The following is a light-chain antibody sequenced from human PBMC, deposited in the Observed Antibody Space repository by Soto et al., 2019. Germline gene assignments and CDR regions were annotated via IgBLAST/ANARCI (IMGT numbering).Light chain of an antibody. CDR2: AAS. V-gene: IGKV1-39*01. Sequence: DVQTTPSPTSLSASVRDRGTITFRASQSISSYLNWYQQKPGKAPKLLIYAASSLQSGVPSRFSGSGSGTDFTLTISSLQPEDFATYYCQQSYSTSWTFGQGTKV. CDR3: QQSYSTSWT. CDR1: QSISSY. J-gene: IGKJ1*01.